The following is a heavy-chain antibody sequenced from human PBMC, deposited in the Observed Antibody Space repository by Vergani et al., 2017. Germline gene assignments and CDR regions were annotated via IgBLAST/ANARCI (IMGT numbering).Heavy chain of an antibody. D-gene: IGHD3-22*01. CDR2: ISSSSSDI. Sequence: EVQLVESGGGLVKPGGSLRLSCAASGLTFSSYSMNWVRQAPGKGLEWVSSISSSSSDIYYADSVKGRFTISRDNAKNSLYLQMNSLRAEDTAVYYCARKHISNNYDSSGYYYRGYYYGMDVWGQGTTVTVSS. CDR3: ARKHISNNYDSSGYYYRGYYYGMDV. CDR1: GLTFSSYS. J-gene: IGHJ6*02. V-gene: IGHV3-21*04.